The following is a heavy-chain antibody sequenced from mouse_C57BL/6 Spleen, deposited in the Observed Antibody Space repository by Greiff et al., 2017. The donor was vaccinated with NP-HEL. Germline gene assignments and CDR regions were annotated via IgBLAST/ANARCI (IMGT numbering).Heavy chain of an antibody. CDR1: GYTFTDYY. CDR2: INPNNGGT. CDR3: ARYGVWYFDV. V-gene: IGHV1-26*01. D-gene: IGHD1-1*02. J-gene: IGHJ1*03. Sequence: VQLQQSGPELVKPGASVKISCKASGYTFTDYYMNWVKQSHGKSLEWIGDINPNNGGTSYNQKFKGKATLTVDKSSSTAYMELRSLTSEDSAVYYCARYGVWYFDVWGTGTTVTVSS.